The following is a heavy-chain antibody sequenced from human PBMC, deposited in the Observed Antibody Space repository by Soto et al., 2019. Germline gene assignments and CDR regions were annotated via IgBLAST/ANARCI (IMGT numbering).Heavy chain of an antibody. CDR2: ISSSSSYI. D-gene: IGHD5-18*01. CDR1: GLTLADYT. J-gene: IGHJ5*02. CDR3: AREVDTSVDGVYCFDP. V-gene: IGHV3-21*01. Sequence: GFLRLPCGPSGLTLADYTMNWFGQAPGKGLEWVSSISSSSSYIYYADSVKARFTISRQNAKNSLYQQMKSMRPEDTAFYFCAREVDTSVDGVYCFDPWGQGTLVTVSS.